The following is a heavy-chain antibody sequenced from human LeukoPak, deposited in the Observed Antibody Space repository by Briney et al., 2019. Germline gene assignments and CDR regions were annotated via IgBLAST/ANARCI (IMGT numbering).Heavy chain of an antibody. V-gene: IGHV3-23*01. D-gene: IGHD5-18*01. CDR1: GFTFSSYA. CDR3: AKDGATAMVTAGFDY. Sequence: GGSLRLSCAASGFTFSSYAMSCVRQAPGKGLEWVSAISGSGGSTYYADSVKGRFTISRDNSKNTLYLQMNSLRAEDTAVYYCAKDGATAMVTAGFDYWGQGTLVTVSS. CDR2: ISGSGGST. J-gene: IGHJ4*02.